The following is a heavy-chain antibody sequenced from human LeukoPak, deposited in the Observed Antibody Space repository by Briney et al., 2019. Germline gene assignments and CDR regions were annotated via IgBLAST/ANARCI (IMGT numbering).Heavy chain of an antibody. CDR2: ISSSGSML. CDR3: TRRPYSSSWYYFDY. D-gene: IGHD6-13*01. J-gene: IGHJ4*02. CDR1: GFTFSDYY. V-gene: IGHV3-11*04. Sequence: GGSLRLSCTVSGFTFSDYYMSWVRQAPGKGLEWVSYISSSGSMLHYADSVEGRFTTSRDNAKNSLYLQMSSLRVEDTAVNYCTRRPYSSSWYYFDYWGQGTLVTVSS.